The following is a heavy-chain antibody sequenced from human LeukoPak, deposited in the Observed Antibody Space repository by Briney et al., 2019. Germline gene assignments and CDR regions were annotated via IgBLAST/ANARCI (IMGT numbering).Heavy chain of an antibody. V-gene: IGHV1-2*04. CDR3: ARDLWCCTSCHAGWDYVMDV. D-gene: IGHD2-2*01. CDR2: INPNSGGT. J-gene: IGHJ6*01. CDR1: GYTFTGYY. Sequence: ASVKVSCKASGYTFTGYYMHWVRQAPGQGLEWMGWINPNSGGTNYAQKFQGWVTMTRDTSISTAYMELSRLRSDDTAVYYCARDLWCCTSCHAGWDYVMDVWGQGTTVTVSS.